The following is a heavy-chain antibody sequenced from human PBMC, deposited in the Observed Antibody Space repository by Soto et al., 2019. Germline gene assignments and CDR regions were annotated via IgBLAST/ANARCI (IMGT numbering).Heavy chain of an antibody. Sequence: ASVKVSCKASGYTFTSYGISWVRQAPGQGLEWMGWINAGNGNTKYSQKFQGRVTITRDTSASTAYMELSSLRSEDTAVYYWARDSYSSGWNFDYWGQGTLVTVS. CDR2: INAGNGNT. CDR1: GYTFTSYG. V-gene: IGHV1-18*04. CDR3: ARDSYSSGWNFDY. J-gene: IGHJ4*02. D-gene: IGHD6-19*01.